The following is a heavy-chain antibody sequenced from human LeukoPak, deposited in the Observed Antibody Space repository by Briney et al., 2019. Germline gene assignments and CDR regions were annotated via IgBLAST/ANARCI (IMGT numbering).Heavy chain of an antibody. CDR3: ATDQNYDFWSSYYNWFDP. V-gene: IGHV1-69*13. Sequence: GASVKVSCKASGGTFSSYAISWVRQAPGQGLEWMGGIIPIFGTANYAQKFQGRVTITADESTSTAYMELSSLRSEDTAVYYCATDQNYDFWSSYYNWFDPWGQGTLVTVSS. J-gene: IGHJ5*02. CDR2: IIPIFGTA. D-gene: IGHD3-3*01. CDR1: GGTFSSYA.